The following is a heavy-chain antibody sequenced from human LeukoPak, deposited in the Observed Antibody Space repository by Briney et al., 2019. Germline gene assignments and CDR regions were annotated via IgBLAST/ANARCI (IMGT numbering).Heavy chain of an antibody. D-gene: IGHD3-22*01. CDR1: GGSISTSNYY. V-gene: IGHV4-39*07. Sequence: PSETLSLTCTVSGGSISTSNYYWGWVRQPPGKGLEWIGNIFYSGSTYYSPSLKSRVTISVDKSKNQFSLKLSSVTAADTAVYYCARPIPGYYYDSSGYYYGLQWGQGTLVTVSS. CDR3: ARPIPGYYYDSSGYYYGLQ. CDR2: IFYSGST. J-gene: IGHJ4*02.